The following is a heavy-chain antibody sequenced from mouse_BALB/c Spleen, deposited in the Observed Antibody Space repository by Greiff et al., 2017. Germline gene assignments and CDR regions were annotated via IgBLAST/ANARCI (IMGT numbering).Heavy chain of an antibody. CDR2: INPSSGYT. CDR1: GYTFTSYT. Sequence: VQLQQSAAELARPGASVKMSCKASGYTFTSYTMHWVKQRPGQGLEWIGYINPSSGYTEYNQKFKDKTTLTADKSSSTAYMQLSSLTSEDSAVYYCASRGPLYGSSLDYAMDYWGQGTSVTVSS. D-gene: IGHD1-1*01. V-gene: IGHV1-4*02. J-gene: IGHJ4*01. CDR3: ASRGPLYGSSLDYAMDY.